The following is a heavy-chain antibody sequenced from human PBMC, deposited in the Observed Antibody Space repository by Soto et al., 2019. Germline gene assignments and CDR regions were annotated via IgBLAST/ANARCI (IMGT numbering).Heavy chain of an antibody. V-gene: IGHV1-8*01. J-gene: IGHJ5*02. D-gene: IGHD1-26*01. Sequence: QVQLVQSGAEVKRPGASVNVSCKASGYAFTSYDINWVRQATGQGLEWMGWMNPNSGNTGYAQKFQGRVTMTSNTSIRTAYLELSSLGSEETAVYYCARESVGWLEPWGQGTLVTVSS. CDR2: MNPNSGNT. CDR1: GYAFTSYD. CDR3: ARESVGWLEP.